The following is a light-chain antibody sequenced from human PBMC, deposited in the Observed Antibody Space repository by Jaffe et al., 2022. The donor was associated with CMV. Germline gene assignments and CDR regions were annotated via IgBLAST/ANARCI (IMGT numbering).Light chain of an antibody. CDR1: SSNIGNNA. Sequence: QSVLTQLTSMSGTPGQRVTISCSGSSSNIGNNAVSWYQQLPGTAPKLLIFGSTRRASGVSDRFSGSKSGTSASLTISGLQSADEADYYCATWDDSLNGHWVFGGGTKVTVL. V-gene: IGLV1-44*01. CDR2: GST. CDR3: ATWDDSLNGHWV. J-gene: IGLJ3*02.